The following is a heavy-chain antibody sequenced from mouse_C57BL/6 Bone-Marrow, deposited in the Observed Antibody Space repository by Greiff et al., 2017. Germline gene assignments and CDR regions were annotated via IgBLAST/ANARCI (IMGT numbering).Heavy chain of an antibody. V-gene: IGHV1-4*01. CDR3: AWGFYAMDY. CDR2: INPSSGYT. D-gene: IGHD4-1*01. CDR1: GYTFTSYT. Sequence: VQLQQSGAELARPGASVKMSCKASGYTFTSYTMHWVKQRPGQGLEWIGNINPSSGYTKYNQKFKDKATLTADKSSSTAYMQLSSLTSEDSAVYYCAWGFYAMDYWGQGTSVTVSS. J-gene: IGHJ4*01.